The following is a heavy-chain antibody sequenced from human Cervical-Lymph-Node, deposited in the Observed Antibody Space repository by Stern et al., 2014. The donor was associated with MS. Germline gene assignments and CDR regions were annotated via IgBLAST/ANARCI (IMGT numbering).Heavy chain of an antibody. V-gene: IGHV1-69*06. D-gene: IGHD2-21*02. CDR3: ASAPGVTALPTHFDY. CDR1: GDTFSNCA. CDR2: VIPLFGTP. Sequence: QVQLVESGAEVKKPGSSVKVSCKASGDTFSNCAITWVRQAPGPGLTWMGGVIPLFGTPIYARRFQGRVTITADKSTSTAYMELSSLRSEDTAVYYCASAPGVTALPTHFDYWGQGTLVTVSS. J-gene: IGHJ4*02.